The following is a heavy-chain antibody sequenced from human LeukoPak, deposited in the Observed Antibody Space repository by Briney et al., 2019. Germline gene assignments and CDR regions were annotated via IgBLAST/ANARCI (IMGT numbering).Heavy chain of an antibody. Sequence: PSETLSLTCSVSGDSISNFYWGWIRQPPGKGLEWIGSIYYSGRTYYNPSLKSRVTISIDTSNQFSLRLTSMTAADTAVYYCVRDPKSAVAADWFDPWGQGTLVTVSS. V-gene: IGHV4-39*07. CDR2: IYYSGRT. CDR3: VRDPKSAVAADWFDP. J-gene: IGHJ5*02. D-gene: IGHD6-19*01. CDR1: GDSISNFY.